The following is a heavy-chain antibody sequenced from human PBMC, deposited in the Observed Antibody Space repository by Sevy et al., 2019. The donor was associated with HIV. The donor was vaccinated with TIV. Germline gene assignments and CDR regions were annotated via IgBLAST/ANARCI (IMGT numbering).Heavy chain of an antibody. CDR3: ARASVENFMDV. Sequence: GGSLRLSCAASGFTFSSYGMHWVRQAPGKGLEWVAVIWYDGSNKYYADSVKGRFTISRDNSKKTLYLQINSLRAEDTAVFFCARASVENFMDVWGKGTQVTVSS. D-gene: IGHD1-1*01. J-gene: IGHJ6*03. CDR1: GFTFSSYG. V-gene: IGHV3-33*01. CDR2: IWYDGSNK.